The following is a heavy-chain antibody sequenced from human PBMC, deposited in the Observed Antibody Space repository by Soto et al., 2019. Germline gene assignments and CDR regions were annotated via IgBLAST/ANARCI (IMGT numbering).Heavy chain of an antibody. J-gene: IGHJ6*02. Sequence: GASVKVSCKASGYTFTSYYMHWVRQAPGQGLEWMGIINPSGGSTSYAQKFQGRVTMTRDTSTSTVYMELSSLRSEDTAVYYCARENSPIAVAVYYYYYGMDVWGQGTTVTVSS. CDR1: GYTFTSYY. D-gene: IGHD6-19*01. CDR2: INPSGGST. CDR3: ARENSPIAVAVYYYYYGMDV. V-gene: IGHV1-46*01.